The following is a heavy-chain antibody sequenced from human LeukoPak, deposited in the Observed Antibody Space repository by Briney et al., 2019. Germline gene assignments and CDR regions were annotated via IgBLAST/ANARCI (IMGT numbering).Heavy chain of an antibody. V-gene: IGHV1-69*05. Sequence: ASVKVSCKASGYTFTSYDINWVRQAPGQGLEWMGGIIPIFGTANYAQKFQGRVTITTDESTSTAYMELSSLRSEDTAVYYCARGITGDDFWSGIFDYWGQGTLVTVSS. D-gene: IGHD3-3*01. CDR2: IIPIFGTA. CDR3: ARGITGDDFWSGIFDY. J-gene: IGHJ4*02. CDR1: GYTFTSYD.